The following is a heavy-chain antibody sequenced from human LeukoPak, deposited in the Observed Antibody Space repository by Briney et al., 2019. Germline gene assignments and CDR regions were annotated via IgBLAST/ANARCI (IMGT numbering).Heavy chain of an antibody. V-gene: IGHV3-30*04. Sequence: GRSLRLSCAASGFTFSNYAMHGVRQAPGKGLEGRAVISYDGRNKYFADSVKGRFTRSRDNAKNTLYLQMNNLRAEDTAVYYCARGQRAHVEWSSYMDVWGKGTTVTVSS. D-gene: IGHD3-3*01. CDR2: ISYDGRNK. J-gene: IGHJ6*03. CDR1: GFTFSNYA. CDR3: ARGQRAHVEWSSYMDV.